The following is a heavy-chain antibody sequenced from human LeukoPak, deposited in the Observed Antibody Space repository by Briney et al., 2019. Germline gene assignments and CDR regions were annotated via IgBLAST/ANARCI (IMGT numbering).Heavy chain of an antibody. J-gene: IGHJ4*02. CDR3: AKVGNWKYGHHDY. CDR2: INQNESEK. Sequence: PGGSLRLSCAASGFTFSSSWMSWVRQAPGKGLEWVANINQNESEKYYVDSVKGRFTISRDNSKNTLSLQMNSLRAEDTAVYYCAKVGNWKYGHHDYWGQGTLVTVSS. V-gene: IGHV3-7*03. D-gene: IGHD1-7*01. CDR1: GFTFSSSW.